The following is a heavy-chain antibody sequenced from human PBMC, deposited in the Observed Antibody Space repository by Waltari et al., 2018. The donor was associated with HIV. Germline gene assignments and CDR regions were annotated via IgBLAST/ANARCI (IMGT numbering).Heavy chain of an antibody. CDR1: GGSVSSPSFY. V-gene: IGHV4-61*01. CDR3: VRTTVYWFDP. CDR2: VYHSGST. Sequence: VQLQESGPRLVKPSETLSLTCTVSGGSVSSPSFYWSWIRQPPGKGLEWIGYVYHSGSTNYNPSLKSRITISVDTSNNQFSLRLNSVTPADTAVYYCVRTTVYWFDPWGQGTLVTVSS. D-gene: IGHD4-17*01. J-gene: IGHJ5*02.